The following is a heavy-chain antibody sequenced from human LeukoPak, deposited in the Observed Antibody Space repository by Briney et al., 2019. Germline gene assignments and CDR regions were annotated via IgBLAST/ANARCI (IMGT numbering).Heavy chain of an antibody. V-gene: IGHV5-51*01. J-gene: IGHJ3*02. CDR1: GYSFTNYW. Sequence: GESLKISCKASGYSFTNYWIGWVRQMPGKGLEWMGIIYPGDSGTRYSPSFQGQVTISADKSISTAYLQWSSLKASDTAMYYCARRASTWYESAFDIWGQGTMVTVSS. CDR2: IYPGDSGT. CDR3: ARRASTWYESAFDI. D-gene: IGHD6-13*01.